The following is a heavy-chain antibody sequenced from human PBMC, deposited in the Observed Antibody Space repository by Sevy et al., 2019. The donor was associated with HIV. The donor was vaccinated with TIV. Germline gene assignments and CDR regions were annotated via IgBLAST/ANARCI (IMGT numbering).Heavy chain of an antibody. V-gene: IGHV3-30*02. D-gene: IGHD7-27*01. J-gene: IGHJ3*01. CDR2: IXXXXXTK. Sequence: GGSLRLSXAAXXXXXXXXXMHWVRXAXGXGXXXVAFIXXXXXTKYYAESVKGRFIISRDNSKDTLYLQMNSLRCDDTSLYYCAKGLGMXXGXXXXXXVWGQXTMVTVSS. CDR1: XXXXXXXX. CDR3: AKGLGMXXGXXXXXXV.